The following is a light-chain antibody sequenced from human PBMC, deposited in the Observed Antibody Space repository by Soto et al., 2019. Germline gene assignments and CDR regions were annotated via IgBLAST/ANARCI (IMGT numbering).Light chain of an antibody. CDR1: QSMSSN. Sequence: EIVMTQSPATLSVSPGERATLSCRASQSMSSNLAWYQQKPGQAPRLLIYGASTRATGIPATFSGSGSGTEFTLTISSLQSEYFAVFYCQQYNNWPFTFGPGTKVDIK. J-gene: IGKJ3*01. V-gene: IGKV3-15*01. CDR2: GAS. CDR3: QQYNNWPFT.